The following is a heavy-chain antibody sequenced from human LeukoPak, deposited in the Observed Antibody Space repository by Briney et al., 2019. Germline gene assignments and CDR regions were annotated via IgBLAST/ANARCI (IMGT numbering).Heavy chain of an antibody. D-gene: IGHD6-6*01. V-gene: IGHV3-23*01. CDR3: AKEEYSSSYDY. J-gene: IGHJ4*02. Sequence: GGSLRLSCAASGFTFSSYAMSWVRQAPGKGLEWVSGISGSGGSTKYADSVKGRFTISRHNSKNTLYLQMNSLRAEDTVVYYCAKEEYSSSYDYWGQGTLVTVSS. CDR2: ISGSGGST. CDR1: GFTFSSYA.